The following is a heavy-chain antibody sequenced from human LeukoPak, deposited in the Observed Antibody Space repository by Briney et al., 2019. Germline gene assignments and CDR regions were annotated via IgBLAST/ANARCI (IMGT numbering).Heavy chain of an antibody. D-gene: IGHD4-23*01. Sequence: ASVKVSCKASGYTFTSYGISWARQAPGQGLEWMGWISAYNGNTNYAQKLQGRVTMTTDTSTSTAYVELRSLRSGDTAVYYCARGRYGGNPLGNWFDPWGQGTLVTVSS. CDR3: ARGRYGGNPLGNWFDP. CDR1: GYTFTSYG. J-gene: IGHJ5*02. CDR2: ISAYNGNT. V-gene: IGHV1-18*01.